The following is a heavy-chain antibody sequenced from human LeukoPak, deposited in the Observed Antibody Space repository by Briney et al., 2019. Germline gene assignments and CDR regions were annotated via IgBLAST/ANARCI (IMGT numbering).Heavy chain of an antibody. CDR2: INHSGST. D-gene: IGHD3-10*01. J-gene: IGHJ5*02. CDR3: ARDLSMVRGVIRDRWFDP. CDR1: GGSFSGYY. V-gene: IGHV4-34*01. Sequence: PSETLSLTCAVYGGSFSGYYWSWIRQPPGKGLEWIGEINHSGSTNYNPSLKSRVTISVDTSKNQFSLKLSSVTAADTAVYYCARDLSMVRGVIRDRWFDPWGQGTLVTVSS.